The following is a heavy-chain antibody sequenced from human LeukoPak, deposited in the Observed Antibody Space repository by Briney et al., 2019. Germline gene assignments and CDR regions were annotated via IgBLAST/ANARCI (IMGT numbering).Heavy chain of an antibody. V-gene: IGHV4-59*01. D-gene: IGHD3-22*01. J-gene: IGHJ5*02. CDR1: GGSISSYY. CDR2: IYYSGST. CDR3: ASLNYYDSSGYYYLDNWFDP. Sequence: ASETLSLTCTVSGGSISSYYWSWIRQPPGKGLEWIGYIYYSGSTNYNPSLKSRVTISVDTSKNQFSLKLSSVTAADTAVYYCASLNYYDSSGYYYLDNWFDPCGQGTLVTVSS.